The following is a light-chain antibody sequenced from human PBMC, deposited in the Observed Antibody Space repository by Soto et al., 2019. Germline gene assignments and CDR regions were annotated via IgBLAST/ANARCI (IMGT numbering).Light chain of an antibody. CDR3: QQYGSSPPDT. Sequence: EMVLTQSPGTLSLSPGERATLSCRASQSVGSRSVAWYQQKPGQAPRLVIYGTSDRPTGIPDRFSGSGSGTDFTLTISRLEPEDVAVYYCQQYGSSPPDTFGQGTKVEIK. J-gene: IGKJ2*01. CDR1: QSVGSRS. CDR2: GTS. V-gene: IGKV3-20*01.